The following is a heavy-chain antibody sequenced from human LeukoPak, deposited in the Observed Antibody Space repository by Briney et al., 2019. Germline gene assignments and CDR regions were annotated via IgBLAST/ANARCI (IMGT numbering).Heavy chain of an antibody. D-gene: IGHD3-3*01. V-gene: IGHV3-53*01. CDR3: ARDGGYDFWSGYIDY. J-gene: IGHJ4*02. CDR2: IYSGGST. Sequence: AGGSLRLSCAASGFTVSSNYMSWVRQAPGKGLEWVSVIYSGGSTYYADSVKGRFTISRDNSKNTLYLQMNSLRAEDTAVYYCARDGGYDFWSGYIDYWGQGTLVTVSS. CDR1: GFTVSSNY.